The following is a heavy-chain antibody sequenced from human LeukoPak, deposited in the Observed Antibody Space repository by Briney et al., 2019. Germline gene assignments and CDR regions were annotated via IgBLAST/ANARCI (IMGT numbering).Heavy chain of an antibody. V-gene: IGHV3-48*03. CDR2: ISSSGSTI. D-gene: IGHD2-15*01. CDR3: ARSGVVVDALERGVANWFDP. Sequence: PGGSLRLSCAASGFTFSSYEMNWVRQAPGKGLEWVSYISSSGSTIYYADSVKGRFTISRDNAKNSLYLQMNSLRAEDTAVYYCARSGVVVDALERGVANWFDPWGQGTLVTVSS. CDR1: GFTFSSYE. J-gene: IGHJ5*02.